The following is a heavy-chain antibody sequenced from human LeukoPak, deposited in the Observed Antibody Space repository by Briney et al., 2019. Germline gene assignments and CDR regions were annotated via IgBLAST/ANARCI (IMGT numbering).Heavy chain of an antibody. CDR1: GFTLSRYW. J-gene: IGHJ4*02. CDR3: ARDGGFATVDY. V-gene: IGHV3-74*01. Sequence: GGSLRLSCAASGFTLSRYWMHWVRQAPGKGLVWVSRINSDGSITTYADSVKGRFTISRDNAKNTLYLQMNSLRAEDTAVYYCARDGGFATVDYWGQGTLVTVSS. CDR2: INSDGSIT. D-gene: IGHD1-26*01.